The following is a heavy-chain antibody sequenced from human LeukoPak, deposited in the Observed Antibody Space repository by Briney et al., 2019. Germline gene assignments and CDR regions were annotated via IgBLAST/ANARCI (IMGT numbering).Heavy chain of an antibody. CDR1: GFTFSSYA. J-gene: IGHJ4*02. V-gene: IGHV3-64*01. CDR2: ISSNGGST. CDR3: ARMYYYDSSGWYYFDY. D-gene: IGHD3-22*01. Sequence: GGSLRLSCAASGFTFSSYAMHWVRQAPGKGLEYVSAISSNGGSTYYANSVKGRFTISRDNSKNTLYLQVGSLRAEDMAVYYCARMYYYDSSGWYYFDYWGQGTLVTVSS.